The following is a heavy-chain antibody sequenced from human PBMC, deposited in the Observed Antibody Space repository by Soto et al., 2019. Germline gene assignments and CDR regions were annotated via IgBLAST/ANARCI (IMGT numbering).Heavy chain of an antibody. CDR3: ARQDGDSNRGYSYGYFSYYYGMDV. Sequence: GGSLRLSCAASGFTFSSYGMHWVRQAPGKGLEWVSSISSSRSYIYYADSMKGRFTISRDNSKNTLYLQMNSLRAEDTAVYYCARQDGDSNRGYSYGYFSYYYGMDVWGQGTTVTVSS. V-gene: IGHV3-21*01. J-gene: IGHJ6*02. D-gene: IGHD5-18*01. CDR2: ISSSRSYI. CDR1: GFTFSSYG.